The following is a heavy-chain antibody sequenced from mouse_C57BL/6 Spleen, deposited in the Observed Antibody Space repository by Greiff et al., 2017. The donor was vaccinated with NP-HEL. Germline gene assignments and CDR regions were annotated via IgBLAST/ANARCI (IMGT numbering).Heavy chain of an antibody. V-gene: IGHV1-69*01. Sequence: QVQLQQPGAELVMPGASVKLSCKASGYTFTSYWMHWVKQRPGQGLEWIGEIDPSDSYTNYNQKFKGKSTLTVDKSSSTAYMQLSSLTSEDSAVYYCARHYGYDGGNYFDYWGQGTTLTVSS. CDR3: ARHYGYDGGNYFDY. CDR1: GYTFTSYW. CDR2: IDPSDSYT. J-gene: IGHJ2*01. D-gene: IGHD2-2*01.